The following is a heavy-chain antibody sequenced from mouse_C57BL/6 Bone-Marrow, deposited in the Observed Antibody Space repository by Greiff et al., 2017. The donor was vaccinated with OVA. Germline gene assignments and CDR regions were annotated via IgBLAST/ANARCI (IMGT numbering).Heavy chain of an antibody. CDR2: INPNYGTT. J-gene: IGHJ1*03. D-gene: IGHD1-1*01. V-gene: IGHV1-39*01. CDR1: GYSFTDYN. CDR3: AFDYGSSYRYFDV. Sequence: EVKLVESGPELVKPGASVKISCKASGYSFTDYNMNWVKQSNGKSLEWIGVINPNYGTTSYNQKFKGKATLTVDQSSSTAYMQHNSLTSEDSAVYYCAFDYGSSYRYFDVGGTGTTVTVSA.